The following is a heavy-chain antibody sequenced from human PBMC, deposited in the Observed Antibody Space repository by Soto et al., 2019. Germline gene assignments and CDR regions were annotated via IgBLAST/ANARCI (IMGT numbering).Heavy chain of an antibody. V-gene: IGHV1-69*06. CDR3: ARGYCSSTSCYGFFWFDP. CDR2: IIPIFGTA. D-gene: IGHD2-2*01. Sequence: SVKVSCKASGGTFSSYAISWVRQAPGQGLEWMGGIIPIFGTANYAQKFQGRVTITADKSTSTAYMELSSLRSEDTAVYYCARGYCSSTSCYGFFWFDPWGQGTVVTVS. CDR1: GGTFSSYA. J-gene: IGHJ5*02.